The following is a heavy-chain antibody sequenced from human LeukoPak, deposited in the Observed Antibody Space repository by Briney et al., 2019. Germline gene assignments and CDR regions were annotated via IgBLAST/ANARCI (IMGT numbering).Heavy chain of an antibody. Sequence: GGSLRLSCAASGFTFSSYAMHWVRQAPGKGLEWVAIISSDGSHKFYADSVKGRFTISRDNSKNTLYLQMDSLRAEDTAVYYCARDPGANYYDSSGFYNAFDIWGQGTRVTVSS. CDR2: ISSDGSHK. J-gene: IGHJ3*02. CDR3: ARDPGANYYDSSGFYNAFDI. CDR1: GFTFSSYA. D-gene: IGHD3-22*01. V-gene: IGHV3-30*03.